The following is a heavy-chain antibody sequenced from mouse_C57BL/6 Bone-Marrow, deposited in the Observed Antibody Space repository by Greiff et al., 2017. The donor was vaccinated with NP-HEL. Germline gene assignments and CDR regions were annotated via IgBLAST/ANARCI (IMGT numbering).Heavy chain of an antibody. D-gene: IGHD2-2*01. Sequence: VQLQQPGAELVRPGTSVKLSCKASGYTFTSYWMHWVKQRPGQGLEWIGVIDPSDSYTNYTQKFKGKATLTVDTSSSTAYMQLSSLTSEDSAVNYCPIVSTMVKWFAYWGQGTLVTVAA. CDR3: PIVSTMVKWFAY. CDR1: GYTFTSYW. CDR2: IDPSDSYT. V-gene: IGHV1-59*01. J-gene: IGHJ3*01.